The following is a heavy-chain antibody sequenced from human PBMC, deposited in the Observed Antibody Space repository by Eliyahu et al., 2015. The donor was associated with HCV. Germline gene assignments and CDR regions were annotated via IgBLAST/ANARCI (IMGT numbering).Heavy chain of an antibody. J-gene: IGHJ5*02. V-gene: IGHV4-61*02. CDR3: AREGVRYYYDSSGYYSWWFDP. CDR1: GGSISSGSYY. CDR2: IYTNGST. D-gene: IGHD3-22*01. Sequence: QVQLQESGPGLVKPSQTLSLTCTVSGGSISSGSYYWTWXRQPAGKGLEWIGRIYTNGSTNYNPSLKSRVTISVDMSKNQFSLKLSSVTAADTAVYYCAREGVRYYYDSSGYYSWWFDPWGQGTLVTVSS.